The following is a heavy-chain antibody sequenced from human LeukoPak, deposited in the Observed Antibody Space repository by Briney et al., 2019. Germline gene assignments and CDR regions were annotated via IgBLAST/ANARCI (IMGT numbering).Heavy chain of an antibody. CDR2: ISSSGSTK. CDR3: ARDSLKGYSYPPGRFDP. J-gene: IGHJ5*02. V-gene: IGHV3-11*01. D-gene: IGHD5-18*01. Sequence: GGSLRLSCAASGFTFSDYYMSWIRQAPGKGLEWVSYISSSGSTKYYADSVKGRFTISRDNAKNSLYLQMNSLRAEDTAVYYCARDSLKGYSYPPGRFDPWGQGTLVTVSS. CDR1: GFTFSDYY.